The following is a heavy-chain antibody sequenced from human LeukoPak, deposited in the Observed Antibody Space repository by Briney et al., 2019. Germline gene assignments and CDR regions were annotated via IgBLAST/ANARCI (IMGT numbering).Heavy chain of an antibody. D-gene: IGHD3-10*01. CDR1: GGSISNYY. CDR2: VYYSGTT. CDR3: ARDRGLWFGELLDY. Sequence: SETLSHTCTVSGGSISNYYWSWIRQSPEKGLEWIGYVYYSGTTNYNPSLKSRVTISVDTSKNQFSLKLNSVTAADTAVYYCARDRGLWFGELLDYWGPGTLVTVSS. J-gene: IGHJ4*02. V-gene: IGHV4-59*01.